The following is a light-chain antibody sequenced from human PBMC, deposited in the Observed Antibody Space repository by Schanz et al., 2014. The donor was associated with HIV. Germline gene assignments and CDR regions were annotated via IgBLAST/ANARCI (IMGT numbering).Light chain of an antibody. Sequence: QSALTQPPSASGSPGQSVTISCTGTSSDVGGYNYVSWYQQHPGKAPKLMIYEVSKRPSGVPDRFSGSKSGNTASLTVSGLQAEDEADYYCSSFSTSDTPIFGTGTKVTVL. CDR3: SSFSTSDTPI. CDR2: EVS. J-gene: IGLJ1*01. V-gene: IGLV2-8*01. CDR1: SSDVGGYNY.